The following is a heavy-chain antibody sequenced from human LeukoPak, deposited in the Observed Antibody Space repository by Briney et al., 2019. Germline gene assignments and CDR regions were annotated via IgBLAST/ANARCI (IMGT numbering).Heavy chain of an antibody. D-gene: IGHD3-3*01. CDR2: ISAYNGNT. Sequence: ASVKVSCKASGYTFTSYGISWVRQAPGQGLEWMGWISAYNGNTNYAQKLQGRVTMTTDTSTSTAYMELRSLRSEDTALYYCARLTRSGTAFDIWGQGTMVTVSS. CDR3: ARLTRSGTAFDI. V-gene: IGHV1-18*01. CDR1: GYTFTSYG. J-gene: IGHJ3*02.